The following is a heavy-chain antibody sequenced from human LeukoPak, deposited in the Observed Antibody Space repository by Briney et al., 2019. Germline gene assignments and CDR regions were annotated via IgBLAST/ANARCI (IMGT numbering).Heavy chain of an antibody. CDR2: IYYSGST. Sequence: KPSETLSLTCTVSGGSISSYYWSWIRQPPGKGLEWIGYIYYSGSTNYNPSLKSRVTISVDTSKNQFSLNLSSVTAADTAVYYCARAPVTTSSIAMANVFDYWGRGTLVTVSS. CDR3: ARAPVTTSSIAMANVFDY. CDR1: GGSISSYY. V-gene: IGHV4-59*01. J-gene: IGHJ4*02. D-gene: IGHD4-17*01.